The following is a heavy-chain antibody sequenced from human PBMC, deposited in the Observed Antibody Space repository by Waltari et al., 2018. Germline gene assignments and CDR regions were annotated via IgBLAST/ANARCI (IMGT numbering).Heavy chain of an antibody. D-gene: IGHD6-13*01. Sequence: QVQLVQSGAEVKKPGAAVKVSCKVSGYTPTELSMHWVRQAPGKGLGLMGGFDPEDGETIYAQKFQGRVTMTEDTSTDTAYMELSSLRSEDTAVYYCATYSSRRSYFDYWGQGTLVTVSS. J-gene: IGHJ4*02. V-gene: IGHV1-24*01. CDR1: GYTPTELS. CDR2: FDPEDGET. CDR3: ATYSSRRSYFDY.